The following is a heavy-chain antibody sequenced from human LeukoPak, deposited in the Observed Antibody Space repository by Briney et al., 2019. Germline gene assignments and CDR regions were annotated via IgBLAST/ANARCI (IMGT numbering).Heavy chain of an antibody. J-gene: IGHJ4*02. CDR2: ISWNSGSI. V-gene: IGHV3-9*01. D-gene: IGHD3-22*01. Sequence: PGRSLRLSCAASGFTFDDYAMHWVRQAPGKGLEWVSGISWNSGSIGYADSVKGRFTISRDNAKNSLYLQMNSLRAEDTAVYYCARDPTYYYDSSGYPPGDWGQGTLVTVSS. CDR1: GFTFDDYA. CDR3: ARDPTYYYDSSGYPPGD.